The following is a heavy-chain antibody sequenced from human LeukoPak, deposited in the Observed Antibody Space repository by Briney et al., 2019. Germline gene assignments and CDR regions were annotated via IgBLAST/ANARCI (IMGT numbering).Heavy chain of an antibody. V-gene: IGHV3-30*18. D-gene: IGHD2-15*01. Sequence: GGSLRLSCAASGFTFSSYGMHWVRQAPGKGLEWVAVISYDGSNKYYADSVKGRFTNSRDNSKNTLYLQMNSLRAEDTAVYYCAKTLGYCSGGSCKDDYYYYGMDVWGQGTTVTVSS. J-gene: IGHJ6*02. CDR2: ISYDGSNK. CDR3: AKTLGYCSGGSCKDDYYYYGMDV. CDR1: GFTFSSYG.